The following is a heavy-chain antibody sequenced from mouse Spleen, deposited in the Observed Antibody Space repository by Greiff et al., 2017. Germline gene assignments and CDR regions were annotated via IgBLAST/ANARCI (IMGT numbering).Heavy chain of an antibody. CDR2: IDPSDSYT. J-gene: IGHJ4*01. Sequence: VQLQQSGAELVMPGASVKLSCKASGYTFTSYWMHWVKQRPGQGLEWIGEIDPSDSYTNYNQKFKGKATLTVDKSSSTAYMQLSSLTSEDSAVYYCARGPHAMDYWGQGTSVTVSS. CDR3: ARGPHAMDY. V-gene: IGHV1-69*01. CDR1: GYTFTSYW.